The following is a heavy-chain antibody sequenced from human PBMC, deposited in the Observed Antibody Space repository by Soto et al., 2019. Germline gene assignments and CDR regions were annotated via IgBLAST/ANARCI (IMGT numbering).Heavy chain of an antibody. CDR1: GYSFTSYW. J-gene: IGHJ3*02. V-gene: IGHV5-51*01. CDR3: AAMKWELIIGELEDAFDI. CDR2: IYPGDSDT. D-gene: IGHD1-26*01. Sequence: GESLKISCKGSGYSFTSYWIGWVRQMPGKGLEWMGIIYPGDSDTRYSPSFQGQVTISADKSISTAYLKWSSLKAWDTAMYYGAAMKWELIIGELEDAFDIWGQGTMVTVSS.